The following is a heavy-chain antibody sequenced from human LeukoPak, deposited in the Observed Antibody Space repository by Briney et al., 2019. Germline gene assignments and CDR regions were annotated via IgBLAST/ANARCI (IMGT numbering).Heavy chain of an antibody. CDR1: GVSFNAYY. J-gene: IGHJ5*02. CDR2: VSPGGYI. Sequence: PSETLSLTCTVSGVSFNAYYWSWIGQSPGKGLEWIGEVSPGGYIKYNPSLKSRVTISVDTSESQLSLRLSSVTAADTAMYYCARIRCVHTGDICYNHWPQGTLVTVSS. CDR3: ARIRCVHTGDICYNH. D-gene: IGHD2-8*02. V-gene: IGHV4-34*01.